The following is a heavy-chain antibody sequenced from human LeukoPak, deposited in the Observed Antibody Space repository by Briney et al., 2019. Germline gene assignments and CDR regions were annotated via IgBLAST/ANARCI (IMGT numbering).Heavy chain of an antibody. CDR2: ISYDGSNK. J-gene: IGHJ4*02. CDR3: ASMHIVVVTAILAVDWFDY. D-gene: IGHD2-21*02. V-gene: IGHV3-30*04. CDR1: GFTFSSYA. Sequence: PGGSLRLSCAASGFTFSSYAMHWVRQAPGKGLEWVAVISYDGSNKYYADSVKGRFTISRDNSKNTLYLQMNSLRAEDTAVYYCASMHIVVVTAILAVDWFDYWGQGTLVTVSS.